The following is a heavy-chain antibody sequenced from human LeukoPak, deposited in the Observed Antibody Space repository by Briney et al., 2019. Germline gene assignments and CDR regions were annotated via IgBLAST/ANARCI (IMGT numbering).Heavy chain of an antibody. Sequence: PGGSLRLSCAVSGLTFGTYAMSWVRQAPGKGLEWVSGISISGDYTFYADSVKGRFTISRDISTNTLYLQMNSLRVEDTAVYYCAKDDGTTANRRGGFDPWGQGTLVTVSS. J-gene: IGHJ5*02. V-gene: IGHV3-23*01. CDR3: AKDDGTTANRRGGFDP. CDR1: GLTFGTYA. CDR2: ISISGDYT. D-gene: IGHD1-1*01.